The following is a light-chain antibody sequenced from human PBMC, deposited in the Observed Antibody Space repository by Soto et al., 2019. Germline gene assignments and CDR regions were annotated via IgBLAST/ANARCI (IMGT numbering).Light chain of an antibody. Sequence: QSVLTQPPSVSAAPGQTVTISCSGTSSNIGNNYVSWYQQFPGAAPKLLIYENNKRPSGIPDRFSGSKSGTSATPGITGLQTGDEADYYCGTWHSSLSTWVFGGGTKLTVL. J-gene: IGLJ3*02. CDR2: ENN. V-gene: IGLV1-51*02. CDR3: GTWHSSLSTWV. CDR1: SSNIGNNY.